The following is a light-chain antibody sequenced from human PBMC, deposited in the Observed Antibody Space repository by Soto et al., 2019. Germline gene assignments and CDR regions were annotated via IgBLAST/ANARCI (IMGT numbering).Light chain of an antibody. Sequence: DIVVTQTPLSSPVTLGQAASISCRSSQSLVHNDGNTYLSWLQQRPGQPPRLLIYKVSDRVSGVPDRFSGSGAGTDFTLTINRVEAEDVRMYYCMQATPSPWTFGQGTKVDIK. CDR2: KVS. CDR3: MQATPSPWT. J-gene: IGKJ1*01. CDR1: QSLVHNDGNTY. V-gene: IGKV2-24*01.